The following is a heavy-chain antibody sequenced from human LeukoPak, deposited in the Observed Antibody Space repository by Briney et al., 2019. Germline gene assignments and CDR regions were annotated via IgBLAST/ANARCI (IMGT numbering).Heavy chain of an antibody. Sequence: SETLSLTCTVSGGSISTYSWSWIRQPPGKGLEWIGYIYNSENTNYNPSLKGRVTISVDTSKNQFSLKLSSVTAADTAVYYCARVDRSGSDYWGQGIMVTVSS. D-gene: IGHD3-10*01. V-gene: IGHV4-59*01. J-gene: IGHJ4*01. CDR2: IYNSENT. CDR1: GGSISTYS. CDR3: ARVDRSGSDY.